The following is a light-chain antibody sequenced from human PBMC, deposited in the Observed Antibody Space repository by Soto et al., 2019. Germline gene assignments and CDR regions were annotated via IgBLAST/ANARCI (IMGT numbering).Light chain of an antibody. Sequence: QSALTQPPSASGSPGQSVTISCTGTSSDVGGYNYVSWYQQHPGKAPKLMIYEVSKRPSGVPDRFSGSKSGNTASLTVSGLQAEDEADYYCRSYAGSNNYVCGTGTKLTVL. J-gene: IGLJ1*01. CDR1: SSDVGGYNY. CDR3: RSYAGSNNYV. CDR2: EVS. V-gene: IGLV2-8*01.